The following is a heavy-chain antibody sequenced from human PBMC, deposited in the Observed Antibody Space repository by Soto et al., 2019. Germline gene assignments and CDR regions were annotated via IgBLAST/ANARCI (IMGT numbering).Heavy chain of an antibody. V-gene: IGHV4-31*03. D-gene: IGHD1-26*01. J-gene: IGHJ4*02. Sequence: QVQLQESGPGLVKPSQTLSLTCPFSGGPITSGGYTWSWIRKHPGKGLEWIGYIYYSGSTYYNYYNPSLKSRVTISVDTSKNQFSLKLSSVTAADTAVYYCARTPLLWGQGTLVTVSS. CDR2: IYYSGSTYYN. CDR1: GGPITSGGYT. CDR3: ARTPLL.